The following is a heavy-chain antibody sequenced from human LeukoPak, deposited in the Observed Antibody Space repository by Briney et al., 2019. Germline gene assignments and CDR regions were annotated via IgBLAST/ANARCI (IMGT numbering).Heavy chain of an antibody. J-gene: IGHJ4*02. CDR1: GGSISSYY. V-gene: IGHV4-59*01. Sequence: SETLSLTCTVSGGSISSYYWSWIRQPPGKGLEWIGYIYYSGSTNYNPSLKSRVTISVDTSKNQFSLKLSSVTAADTAMYYCARVSGYDWESFYDYWGQGSRVTVSS. D-gene: IGHD5-12*01. CDR2: IYYSGST. CDR3: ARVSGYDWESFYDY.